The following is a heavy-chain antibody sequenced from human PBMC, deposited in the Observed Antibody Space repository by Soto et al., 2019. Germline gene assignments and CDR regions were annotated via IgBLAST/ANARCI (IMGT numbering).Heavy chain of an antibody. Sequence: QVQLVQSGAEVKKPGASVKVSCKASGYTFTNYGISWVRQAPGQGLEWMGWISAYNGNINYAQKLQGRVTMTTDTSTSTAYMELRSLRSDDTAMYYCASSYCGGNCYSNLPLDSYYYGMEVWGQGTTVTVSS. V-gene: IGHV1-18*01. CDR3: ASSYCGGNCYSNLPLDSYYYGMEV. D-gene: IGHD2-21*02. J-gene: IGHJ6*02. CDR2: ISAYNGNI. CDR1: GYTFTNYG.